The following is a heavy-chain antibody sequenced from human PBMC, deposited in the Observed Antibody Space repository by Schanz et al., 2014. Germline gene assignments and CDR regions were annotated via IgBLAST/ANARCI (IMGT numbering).Heavy chain of an antibody. Sequence: QVQVVQSGAEVKKPGASVKASCKASGYTFTDYGVIWVRQAPGQGLEWMGWTSAYTNNTNYAQKVQGRVTMTTDTSTGTAYMELRSLRSDDTAVYYCARDRRRYCSTASCLHDNWFDPWGQGTLVIVSS. CDR1: GYTFTDYG. J-gene: IGHJ5*02. CDR3: ARDRRRYCSTASCLHDNWFDP. D-gene: IGHD2-2*01. V-gene: IGHV1-18*01. CDR2: TSAYTNNT.